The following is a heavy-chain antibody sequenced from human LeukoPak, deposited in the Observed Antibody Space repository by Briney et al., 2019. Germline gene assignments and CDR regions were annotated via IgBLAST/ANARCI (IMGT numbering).Heavy chain of an antibody. V-gene: IGHV1-18*01. CDR3: ARDRPDIVATTYYFDY. CDR1: GYTFTSYG. CDR2: IITYNGNT. J-gene: IGHJ4*02. D-gene: IGHD5-12*01. Sequence: ASVKVSCKASGYTFTSYGISWVRHGLGQRLEWMGWIITYNGNTNYAQKVQGRVTMTTDTSTSTAYMELRSLRSDDTDVYYCARDRPDIVATTYYFDYWGQGTLVTVSS.